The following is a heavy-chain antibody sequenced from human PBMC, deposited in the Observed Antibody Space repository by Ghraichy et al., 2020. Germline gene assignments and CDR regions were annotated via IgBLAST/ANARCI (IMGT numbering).Heavy chain of an antibody. CDR3: ARGGIYFDY. V-gene: IGHV3-48*01. CDR2: ISGTSPTI. Sequence: GESQNISCAASGFTFSNYNMNWVRQSPGKGLEWLSYISGTSPTIYYADSVKGRFTIYRDNAKNSLYLQMNSLRADDTAVYYCARGGIYFDYWGQGTLVTVSS. J-gene: IGHJ4*02. CDR1: GFTFSNYN.